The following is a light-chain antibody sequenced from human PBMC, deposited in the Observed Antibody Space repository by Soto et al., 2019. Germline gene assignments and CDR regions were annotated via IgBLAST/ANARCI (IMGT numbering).Light chain of an antibody. Sequence: ELVLTQSPGTLSLSPGERATLSCRASQSVSSSYLAWYQQTPGQAPRLLIYGASNRATGIPDRFSGSGSGTDFTLTISRLEPGDLAVYYCQQYGRSLAFGGGTKVEIK. CDR1: QSVSSSY. J-gene: IGKJ4*01. V-gene: IGKV3-20*01. CDR2: GAS. CDR3: QQYGRSLA.